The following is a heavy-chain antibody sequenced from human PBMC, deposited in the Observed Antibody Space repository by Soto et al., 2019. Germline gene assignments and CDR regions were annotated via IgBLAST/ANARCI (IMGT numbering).Heavy chain of an antibody. D-gene: IGHD3-10*01. CDR3: ARPYYGSGSYLLSMDV. J-gene: IGHJ6*02. V-gene: IGHV1-18*01. Sequence: GASVKGSCKASGYTFTSYGISWVRQAPGQGLEWMGWISAYNGNTNYAQKLQGRVTMTTDTSTSTAYMELRSLRSDDTAVYYCARPYYGSGSYLLSMDVWGQGTTVTSP. CDR1: GYTFTSYG. CDR2: ISAYNGNT.